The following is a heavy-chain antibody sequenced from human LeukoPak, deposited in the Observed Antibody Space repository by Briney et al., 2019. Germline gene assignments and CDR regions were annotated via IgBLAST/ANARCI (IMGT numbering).Heavy chain of an antibody. D-gene: IGHD3-22*01. CDR2: IYPGDSAT. Sequence: GESLKISCKGSGDRFTCSWIGWVRQMPGKGLEWMGIIYPGDSATIYSPSFQGQVTISADKSISTAYLQWSSLKASDTAMYYCARGETLYDHFDQWGQGTLVTVSS. J-gene: IGHJ4*02. CDR1: GDRFTCSW. CDR3: ARGETLYDHFDQ. V-gene: IGHV5-51*01.